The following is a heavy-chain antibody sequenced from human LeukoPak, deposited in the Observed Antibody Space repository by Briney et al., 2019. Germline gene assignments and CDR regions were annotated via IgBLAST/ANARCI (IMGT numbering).Heavy chain of an antibody. CDR1: GFTFSSYW. CDR2: IKQDGSEK. CDR3: ARDTNYYDSSGPIGY. Sequence: GGSLRLSCAASGFTFSSYWMSWVRQAPGKGLEWVANIKQDGSEKYYVDSVKGRFTISRDNAKNSLYLQMNSLRSGDTAVYYCARDTNYYDSSGPIGYWGQGTLVTVSS. V-gene: IGHV3-7*03. J-gene: IGHJ4*02. D-gene: IGHD3-22*01.